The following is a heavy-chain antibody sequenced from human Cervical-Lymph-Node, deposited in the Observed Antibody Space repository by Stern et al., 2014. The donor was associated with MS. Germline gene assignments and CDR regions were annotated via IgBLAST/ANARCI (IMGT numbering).Heavy chain of an antibody. V-gene: IGHV3-7*01. CDR3: ARDQRSFDM. Sequence: EVQLVESGGGLVQPGGSLRLSCAASGFTFSNFWMTWVRQAPGKGLEWVANINQDGSARYYGDSVKGRFTISRDNAKNSLYLQMNSLRAEDSAVYYCARDQRSFDMWGQGTMATVS. CDR1: GFTFSNFW. CDR2: INQDGSAR. J-gene: IGHJ3*02.